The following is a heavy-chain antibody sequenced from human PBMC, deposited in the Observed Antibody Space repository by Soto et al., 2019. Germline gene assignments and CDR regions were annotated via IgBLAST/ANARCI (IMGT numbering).Heavy chain of an antibody. CDR2: IYHSGNT. CDR1: GGSISRSNW. J-gene: IGHJ5*02. CDR3: ATLPARVVASLLPIPT. D-gene: IGHD2-15*01. V-gene: IGHV4-4*02. Sequence: VQLRQSGPGLVKPSGTLSLTCAVSGGSISRSNWWTWVRQPPGKGLEWIGEIYHSGNTYYNPSLTVQVTITVVKSNIQFSLKLNSVTAAVMAVYYCATLPARVVASLLPIPTWGQGTLVTVSS.